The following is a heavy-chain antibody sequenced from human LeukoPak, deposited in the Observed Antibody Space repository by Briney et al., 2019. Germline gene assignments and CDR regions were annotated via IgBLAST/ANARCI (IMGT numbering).Heavy chain of an antibody. D-gene: IGHD2-15*01. V-gene: IGHV4-39*01. CDR1: GGSINSSNYY. CDR2: IYYSGST. J-gene: IGHJ4*02. Sequence: PSETLSLTCTVSGGSINSSNYYWGWIRQPPGKGLEWIGSIYYSGSTYYNPSLKSRVTISVDTSKNQFSLKLNSVTAADTAVYHCARHGGVIDANLFFDYWGQGTLVTVSS. CDR3: ARHGGVIDANLFFDY.